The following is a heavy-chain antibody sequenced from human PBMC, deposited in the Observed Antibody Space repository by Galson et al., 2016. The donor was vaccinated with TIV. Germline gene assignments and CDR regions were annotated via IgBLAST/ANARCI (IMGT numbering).Heavy chain of an antibody. Sequence: QSGAEVKKPGESLKISCSGSGSRFTSYWIGWVRQMPGKGLEWMGIIYPNDSDTKYSPSFQGQVTISADKSIRTAYLQWSSLKASDTAMYYCARGRREAAYNWNQPLDYWGQGTLVTVSS. V-gene: IGHV5-51*03. CDR2: IYPNDSDT. CDR1: GSRFTSYW. CDR3: ARGRREAAYNWNQPLDY. D-gene: IGHD1-20*01. J-gene: IGHJ4*02.